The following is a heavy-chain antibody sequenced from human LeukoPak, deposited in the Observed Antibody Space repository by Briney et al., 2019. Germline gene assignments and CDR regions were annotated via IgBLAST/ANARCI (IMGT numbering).Heavy chain of an antibody. Sequence: PGGSLRLSCAASGFTFSSYSMNWVRQAPGKGLEWVSSISSSSSYIHYADSVKGRFTTSRDNAKNSLYLQMNSLRAEDTAVYYCARDVSHYYDSSGYYSGWGQGTLVTVSS. CDR2: ISSSSSYI. V-gene: IGHV3-21*01. D-gene: IGHD3-22*01. J-gene: IGHJ4*02. CDR3: ARDVSHYYDSSGYYSG. CDR1: GFTFSSYS.